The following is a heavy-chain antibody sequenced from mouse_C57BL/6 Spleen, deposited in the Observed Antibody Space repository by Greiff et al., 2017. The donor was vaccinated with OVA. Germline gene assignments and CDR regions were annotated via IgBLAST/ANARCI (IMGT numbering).Heavy chain of an antibody. J-gene: IGHJ4*01. Sequence: VMLVESGAELVRPGTSVKVSCKASGYAFTNYLIEWVKQRPGQGLEWIGVINPGSGGTNYNEKFKGKATLTADKSSSTAYMQLSSLTSEDSAVYVCAIYYGNYNYAMDYWGQGTSVTVSS. V-gene: IGHV1-54*01. D-gene: IGHD2-1*01. CDR2: INPGSGGT. CDR1: GYAFTNYL. CDR3: AIYYGNYNYAMDY.